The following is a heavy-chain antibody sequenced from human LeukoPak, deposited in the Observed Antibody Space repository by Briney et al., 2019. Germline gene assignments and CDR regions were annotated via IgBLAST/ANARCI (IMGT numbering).Heavy chain of an antibody. CDR2: IYYSGST. D-gene: IGHD3-10*01. J-gene: IGHJ4*02. CDR1: GGSISSYY. CDR3: ARLYYYGSGSPVFDY. V-gene: IGHV4-59*01. Sequence: PSETLSLTCTVSGGSISSYYWSWIRQPPGKGLEWIGYIYYSGSTNYNPSLKSRVTISVDTSKNQFSLKLSSVTAADTAVYYCARLYYYGSGSPVFDYWGQGTLVTVSS.